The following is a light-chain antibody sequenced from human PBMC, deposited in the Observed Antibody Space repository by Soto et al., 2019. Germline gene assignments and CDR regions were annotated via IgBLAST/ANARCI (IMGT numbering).Light chain of an antibody. CDR3: QQSYSTSIT. V-gene: IGKV1-39*01. CDR2: AAS. CDR1: QSISSY. J-gene: IGKJ5*01. Sequence: DIQMTQSPSSLSASVGDRVTITCRASQSISSYLNWYQQKPGKAPKLLIYAASSLHSGVPSRFMGSGSGTDFTLTISSLQPEDCATYYCQQSYSTSITLGQGTRLEI.